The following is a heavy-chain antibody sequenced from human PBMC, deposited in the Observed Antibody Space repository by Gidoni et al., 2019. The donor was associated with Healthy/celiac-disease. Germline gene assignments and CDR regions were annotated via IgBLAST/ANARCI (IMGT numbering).Heavy chain of an antibody. CDR3: AGSKYYYDSSGYYLGSFDY. J-gene: IGHJ4*02. Sequence: QVQLVESGGGVVQPGRSLRLSCAASGFTFSSYAMHWVRQAPGKGLEWVSVISYDGSNKYYADSVKGRFTISRDNSKNTLYLQMNSLRAEDTAVYYCAGSKYYYDSSGYYLGSFDYWGQGTLVTVSS. CDR1: GFTFSSYA. D-gene: IGHD3-22*01. CDR2: ISYDGSNK. V-gene: IGHV3-30-3*01.